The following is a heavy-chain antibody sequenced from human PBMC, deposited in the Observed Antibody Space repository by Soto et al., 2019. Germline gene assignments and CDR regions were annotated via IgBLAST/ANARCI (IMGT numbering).Heavy chain of an antibody. V-gene: IGHV1-46*01. CDR1: GYSFTSHY. Sequence: EASVKVSCKAIGYSFTSHYMHWVRQAPGQGLEWMGTIYPGGVNIGYAQKFKGRVTMTKDTSTSTVYMELNSLTSEDTAVYYCARGQMWAHFDYWGQGTLVTVSS. J-gene: IGHJ4*02. D-gene: IGHD1-26*01. CDR2: IYPGGVNI. CDR3: ARGQMWAHFDY.